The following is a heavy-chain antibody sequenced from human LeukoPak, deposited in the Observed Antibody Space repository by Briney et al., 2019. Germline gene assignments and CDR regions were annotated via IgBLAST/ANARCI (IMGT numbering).Heavy chain of an antibody. D-gene: IGHD6-13*01. Sequence: EWIXXIYYXASTNYNPSLKSRVTISVETSKNQFSLKLSSVTAADTAVYYCARWTSIAAAGTDYYYYYGMDVWGQGTTVTVSS. CDR3: ARWTSIAAAGTDYYYYYGMDV. J-gene: IGHJ6*02. CDR2: IYYXAST. V-gene: IGHV4-59*01.